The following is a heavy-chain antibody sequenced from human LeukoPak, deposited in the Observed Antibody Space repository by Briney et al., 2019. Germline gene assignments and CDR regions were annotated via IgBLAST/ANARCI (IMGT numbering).Heavy chain of an antibody. D-gene: IGHD3-3*01. Sequence: GGSLRLSCAASGFTFDDYGMSWVRQAPGKGLEWVSGINWNGGSTGYADSVKGRFTISRDNAKNSLYLQLNSLRAEDTAVYYCARARQYDFWSFDFWGQGILVTVSS. V-gene: IGHV3-20*04. CDR3: ARARQYDFWSFDF. CDR2: INWNGGST. J-gene: IGHJ4*02. CDR1: GFTFDDYG.